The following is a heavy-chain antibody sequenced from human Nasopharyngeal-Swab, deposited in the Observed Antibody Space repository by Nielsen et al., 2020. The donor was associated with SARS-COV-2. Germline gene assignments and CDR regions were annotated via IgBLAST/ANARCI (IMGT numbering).Heavy chain of an antibody. CDR2: IIPNFGKA. CDR1: RYTFTSYA. D-gene: IGHD5-18*01. V-gene: IGHV1-69*13. CDR3: ARAEGDARKYSYRPVFYYYNMDV. Sequence: SVKVSCKASRYTFTSYAISWVRQAPGQGLEWMGWIIPNFGKANYAQRFQGRVTITVDDSTSTAYMELSSLRSEDTAVYYCARAEGDARKYSYRPVFYYYNMDVWGKGTTVTASS. J-gene: IGHJ6*03.